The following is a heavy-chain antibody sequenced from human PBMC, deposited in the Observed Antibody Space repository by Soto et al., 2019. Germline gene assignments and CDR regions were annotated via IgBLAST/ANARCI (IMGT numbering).Heavy chain of an antibody. D-gene: IGHD3-10*02. CDR3: ARDQSGIGYYVDCFDP. J-gene: IGHJ5*02. Sequence: ASVKVSCKASGYTFTNYAIHWVRQAPGQRLEWMGWINAGNGNTYYSQNFKDRVTFTRDTIATTVFMELTSLTSEDTAVYYCARDQSGIGYYVDCFDPWGQGTLVTV. CDR1: GYTFTNYA. CDR2: INAGNGNT. V-gene: IGHV1-3*01.